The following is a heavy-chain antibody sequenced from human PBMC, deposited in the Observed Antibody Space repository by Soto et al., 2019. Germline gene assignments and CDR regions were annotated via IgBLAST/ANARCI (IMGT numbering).Heavy chain of an antibody. Sequence: SETLSLTCAVYGGSFSGYYWSWIRQPPGKGLEWIGEINHSGSTNYNPSLKSRVTISVDTSKNQFSLYLQMNSLRAEDTAVYYCARAPWVVRGVINGDTDYYYGMDVWGQGTTVTVSS. J-gene: IGHJ6*02. D-gene: IGHD3-10*01. CDR2: INHSGST. CDR3: ARAPWVVRGVINGDTDYYYGMDV. CDR1: GGSFSGYY. V-gene: IGHV4-34*01.